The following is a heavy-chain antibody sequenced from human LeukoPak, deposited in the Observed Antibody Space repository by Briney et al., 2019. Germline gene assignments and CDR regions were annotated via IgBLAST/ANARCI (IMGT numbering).Heavy chain of an antibody. CDR3: ARHYDFWSGYPSYFDY. Sequence: GGSLRLSCAASGFTFSSYWMSWVRQAPGKGLEWVANIKQDGSEKYYVDSVKGRFTISRDNAKNPLYLQMNSLRAEDTAVYYCARHYDFWSGYPSYFDYWGQGTLATVSS. CDR1: GFTFSSYW. V-gene: IGHV3-7*03. CDR2: IKQDGSEK. J-gene: IGHJ4*02. D-gene: IGHD3-3*01.